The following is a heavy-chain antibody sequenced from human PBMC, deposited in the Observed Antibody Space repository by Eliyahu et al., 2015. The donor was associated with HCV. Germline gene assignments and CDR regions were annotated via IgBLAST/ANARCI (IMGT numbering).Heavy chain of an antibody. CDR2: IYYSGST. D-gene: IGHD3-16*01. J-gene: IGHJ4*02. CDR3: ARGLIFGGVSPLFDY. Sequence: QVQLQESGPGLVKPSETLSLTCTVSGGXISSYXWSWIXXPPGKGLXWIXYIYYSGSTNYNPSLKSRVTISVDTSKNQFSLKLSSVTAADTAVYYCARGLIFGGVSPLFDYWGQGTLVTVSS. CDR1: GGXISSYX. V-gene: IGHV4-59*01.